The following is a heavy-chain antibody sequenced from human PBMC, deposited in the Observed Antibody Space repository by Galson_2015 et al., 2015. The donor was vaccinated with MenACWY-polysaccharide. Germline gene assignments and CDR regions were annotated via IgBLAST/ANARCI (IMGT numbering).Heavy chain of an antibody. CDR3: AHVMITFGGVIGDDAFDV. CDR1: GFSLITTGVG. J-gene: IGHJ3*01. D-gene: IGHD3-16*01. CDR2: IYWDGDN. Sequence: PALVKPTQTLTLTCTFSGFSLITTGVGVNWIRQPPGKALEWLAVIYWDGDNRYSPSLRSRLTVTKDTSKNQVVLTMTNIDLVDTATYYCAHVMITFGGVIGDDAFDVWGPGTMVTVSS. V-gene: IGHV2-5*02.